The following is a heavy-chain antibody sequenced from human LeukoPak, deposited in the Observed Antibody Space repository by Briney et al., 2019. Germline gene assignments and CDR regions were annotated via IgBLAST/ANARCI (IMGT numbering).Heavy chain of an antibody. CDR3: ARRAAFYYSLGV. V-gene: IGHV4-59*01. CDR1: GGSINSYY. J-gene: IGHJ6*02. Sequence: SETLSLTCIVSGGSINSYYWSWVRQPPGKGLEWIGYIYYSGSTNYNPSLKSRVTFSVDTSKNEFSLKLTSVTAADTAVYYCARRAAFYYSLGVWGQGTTVTVPS. CDR2: IYYSGST. D-gene: IGHD6-13*01.